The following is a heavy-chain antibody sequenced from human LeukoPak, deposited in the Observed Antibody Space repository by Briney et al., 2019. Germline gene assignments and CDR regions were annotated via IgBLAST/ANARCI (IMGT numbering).Heavy chain of an antibody. D-gene: IGHD6-13*01. J-gene: IGHJ3*02. CDR2: IIPILGIA. CDR1: GGTFSSYA. Sequence: ASVKVSGTASGGTFSSYAISWVRQAPGQGLEWMGRIIPILGIANYAQKFQGRVTITADKSTSTAYMEPSSLRSEDTAVYYCATGGGSSLGIWGQGTMVTVSS. CDR3: ATGGGSSLGI. V-gene: IGHV1-69*04.